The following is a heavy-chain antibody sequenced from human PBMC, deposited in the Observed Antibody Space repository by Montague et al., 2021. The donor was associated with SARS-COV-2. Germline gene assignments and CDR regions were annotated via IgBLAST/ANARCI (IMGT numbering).Heavy chain of an antibody. D-gene: IGHD3-10*01. CDR2: ISYAGSNK. V-gene: IGHV3-30*04. J-gene: IGHJ6*02. CDR3: ARDVPHYYGSGSYGYYYGMDV. CDR1: GFTFSSYA. Sequence: SLRRSCAASGFTFSSYAMYWVRQAPGKGLEWVAVISYAGSNKSCVDSVKGRFTISRDNSKNTLYLQVSSLRSEDTAVYYCARDVPHYYGSGSYGYYYGMDVWGQGTTVTVSS.